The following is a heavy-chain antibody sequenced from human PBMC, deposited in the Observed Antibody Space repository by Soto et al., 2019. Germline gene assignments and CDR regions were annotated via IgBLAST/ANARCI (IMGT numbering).Heavy chain of an antibody. CDR3: ARVDQYRSGRGACTWFDP. D-gene: IGHD6-19*01. V-gene: IGHV4-4*02. J-gene: IGHJ5*02. CDR2: IYHSGST. Sequence: QVQLQESGPGLVKPSGTLSLTCAVSSGSISSSNWWSWVRQPPGKGLEWSGEIYHSGSTNYNPSLKSRVTITVDESKNQFTLKLGPVSAAAKAVYYCARVDQYRSGRGACTWFDPWGQGTLVTVSA. CDR1: SGSISSSNW.